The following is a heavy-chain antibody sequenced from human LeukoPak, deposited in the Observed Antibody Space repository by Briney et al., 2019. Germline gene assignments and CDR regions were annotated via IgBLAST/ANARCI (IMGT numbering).Heavy chain of an antibody. Sequence: ASVKVSCKGSGYTFSSYAMNWVRQAPGQGLEWMGWINTNTGKPTYAQGFTGRFVFSLDTSVSTAYLQISSLKAEDTAVYYCARGSRWLQLHPGVADYWGQGTLVTVSS. CDR3: ARGSRWLQLHPGVADY. J-gene: IGHJ4*02. CDR1: GYTFSSYA. V-gene: IGHV7-4-1*02. CDR2: INTNTGKP. D-gene: IGHD5-24*01.